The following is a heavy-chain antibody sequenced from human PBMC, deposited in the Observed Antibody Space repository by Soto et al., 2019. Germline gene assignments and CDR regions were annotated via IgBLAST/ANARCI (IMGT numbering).Heavy chain of an antibody. V-gene: IGHV3-23*01. D-gene: IGHD3-10*01. CDR2: MNGAGTST. CDR1: GFTFNSYA. Sequence: GGSLRLSCAASGFTFNSYAMNWVRQAPGKGLEWVSSMNGAGTSTSYADSVKGRFTTSRDNSKNTLYLEMNSLRAEDTAVYYCARGGADHYHYGMDVWGQGTTVTVSS. CDR3: ARGGADHYHYGMDV. J-gene: IGHJ6*02.